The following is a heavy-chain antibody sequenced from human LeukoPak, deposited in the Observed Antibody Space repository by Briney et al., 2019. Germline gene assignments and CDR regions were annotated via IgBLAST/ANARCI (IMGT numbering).Heavy chain of an antibody. Sequence: PGGSLRLSCAASGFTFSSYAMSWVRQAPGKGLEWVSAISGSGGSTYYADSVKGRFTISRDNSENTLYLQMNSLRAEDTAVYYCAKVDPSMVRGVTQGDFDYWGQGTLVTVSS. V-gene: IGHV3-23*01. CDR1: GFTFSSYA. D-gene: IGHD3-10*01. J-gene: IGHJ4*02. CDR3: AKVDPSMVRGVTQGDFDY. CDR2: ISGSGGST.